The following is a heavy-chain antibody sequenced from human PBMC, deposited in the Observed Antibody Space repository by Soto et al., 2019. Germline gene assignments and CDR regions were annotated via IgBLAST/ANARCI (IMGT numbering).Heavy chain of an antibody. CDR2: IHYSGSV. Sequence: SETLSLTCTFSGGSISSEYYHLTWIRQAPGKGLEWIGYIHYSGSVHYNPSLQSRLTMSVDTSKNLFSLKLSSVTAADTAVYFCAREDDGGDRDYYGLDVWGQGTTVTVSS. CDR1: GGSISSEYYH. D-gene: IGHD2-21*02. J-gene: IGHJ6*02. V-gene: IGHV4-30-4*01. CDR3: AREDDGGDRDYYGLDV.